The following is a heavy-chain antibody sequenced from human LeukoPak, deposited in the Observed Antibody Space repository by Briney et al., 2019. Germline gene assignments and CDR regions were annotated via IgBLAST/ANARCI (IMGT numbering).Heavy chain of an antibody. CDR2: INPNSGGT. Sequence: ASVKVSCKASGYTYTCYYMHWVRQAPGQGLEWMGWINPNSGGTKYAQKFQGRVTMTRDTSTSAAYMELSRLRSDDTAVYYCARDASNDYVWGSYRPVFDYWGQGTLVTVSS. CDR3: ARDASNDYVWGSYRPVFDY. CDR1: GYTYTCYY. V-gene: IGHV1-2*02. D-gene: IGHD3-16*02. J-gene: IGHJ4*02.